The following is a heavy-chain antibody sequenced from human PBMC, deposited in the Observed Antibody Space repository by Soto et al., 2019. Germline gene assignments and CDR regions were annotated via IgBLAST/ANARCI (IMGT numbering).Heavy chain of an antibody. CDR1: GFGVSNNY. CDR3: AKTGASSAYGEYYYYGMDV. V-gene: IGHV3-66*01. D-gene: IGHD1-7*01. CDR2: INSGGNT. Sequence: EVQLVESGGGLVQPGGSLRLSCAASGFGVSNNYMSWVRQAPGKGLEWVSAINSGGNTYYADSVKGRFTISRDNSKNTVYRKMNSVGDEDTDVYSCAKTGASSAYGEYYYYGMDVCGQGTTVTVSS. J-gene: IGHJ6*02.